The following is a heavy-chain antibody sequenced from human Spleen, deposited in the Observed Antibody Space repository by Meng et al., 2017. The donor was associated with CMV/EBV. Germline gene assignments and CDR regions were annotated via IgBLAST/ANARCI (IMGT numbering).Heavy chain of an antibody. V-gene: IGHV3-73*01. Sequence: GESLKISCAASGFTFSGSAMHWVRQASGKGLEWVGRIRSKTNTYATAYAASPKGRFTISRDDSKNTAYLQMNSLKPEDTAVYYCTRLGDADYYDNSGYYNWGQGTLVTVSS. CDR2: IRSKTNTYAT. D-gene: IGHD3-22*01. CDR1: GFTFSGSA. J-gene: IGHJ4*02. CDR3: TRLGDADYYDNSGYYN.